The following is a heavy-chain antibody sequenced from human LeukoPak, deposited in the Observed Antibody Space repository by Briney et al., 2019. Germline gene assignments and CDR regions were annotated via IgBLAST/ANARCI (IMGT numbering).Heavy chain of an antibody. V-gene: IGHV3-33*01. J-gene: IGHJ1*01. Sequence: GGSLRLSCAASGFPFSGYGMHWVRQAPGRGLEWVAVAYGDGSSQYYADSVKGRFSISKDISKNTLSLQMNSLRAEDTAVYSCATGGNFYYSHWGQGTLVTVSS. D-gene: IGHD4-11*01. CDR2: AYGDGSSQ. CDR3: ATGGNFYYSH. CDR1: GFPFSGYG.